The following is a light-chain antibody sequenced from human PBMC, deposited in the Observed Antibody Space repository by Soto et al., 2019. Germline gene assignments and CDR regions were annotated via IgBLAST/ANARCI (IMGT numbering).Light chain of an antibody. J-gene: IGLJ1*01. CDR3: CSYAGSPYG. V-gene: IGLV2-11*01. CDR1: SSDVGAYDY. Sequence: QSVLTQPRSVSGSPGQSVAISCTGTSSDVGAYDYVSWYQQHPGKAPKLMIYDVTKRPSGVPDRFSGSKSGNTASLTISGLQPEDESDYYCCSYAGSPYGFGTGTKVTVL. CDR2: DVT.